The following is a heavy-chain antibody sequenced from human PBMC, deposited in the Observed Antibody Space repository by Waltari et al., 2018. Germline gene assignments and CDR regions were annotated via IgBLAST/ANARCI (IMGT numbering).Heavy chain of an antibody. CDR2: IYYSGST. V-gene: IGHV4-31*03. CDR1: GGSISSGGYY. D-gene: IGHD6-13*01. CDR3: ARPGIAAAGTRSAFDI. J-gene: IGHJ3*02. Sequence: QVQLQESGPGLVKPSQTLSLTCTVSGGSISSGGYYWSWIRQHPGKGLEWIGYIYYSGSTYYNPSLKSRVTISVDTSKNQFSLKLSSVTAADTAVYYCARPGIAAAGTRSAFDIWGQGTMVTVSS.